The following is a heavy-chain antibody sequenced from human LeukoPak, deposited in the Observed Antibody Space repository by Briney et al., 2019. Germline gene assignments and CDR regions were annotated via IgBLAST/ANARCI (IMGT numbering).Heavy chain of an antibody. CDR3: ARVGMATITSYYYGMDV. Sequence: ASVKVSCKASGGTFSSYAISWVRQAPGQGLEWMGGIIPIFGTANYAQKFQGRVTITADESTSTAYMELSSLRSEDTAVYYCARVGMATITSYYYGMDVWGQGTTVTVSS. D-gene: IGHD5-24*01. CDR1: GGTFSSYA. J-gene: IGHJ6*02. CDR2: IIPIFGTA. V-gene: IGHV1-69*13.